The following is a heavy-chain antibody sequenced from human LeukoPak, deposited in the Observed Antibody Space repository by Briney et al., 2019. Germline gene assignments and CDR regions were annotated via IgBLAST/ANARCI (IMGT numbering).Heavy chain of an antibody. CDR3: ARGRGLTLSYHYFDY. Sequence: GGSLRLSCAASGFTFSPLGMNWVRQAPGRGLEWFSCISSGSSTTYYADSVKGRFTISRDNAKNSLYLQLNSLRDEDTAVYYCARGRGLTLSYHYFDYWGQGTLVTVSS. J-gene: IGHJ4*02. D-gene: IGHD3-10*01. V-gene: IGHV3-48*02. CDR1: GFTFSPLG. CDR2: ISSGSSTT.